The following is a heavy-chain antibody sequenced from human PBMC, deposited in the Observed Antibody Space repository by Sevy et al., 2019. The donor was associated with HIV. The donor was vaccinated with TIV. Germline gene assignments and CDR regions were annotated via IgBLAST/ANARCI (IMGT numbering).Heavy chain of an antibody. J-gene: IGHJ3*02. D-gene: IGHD2-15*01. CDR2: ISSSSSTI. CDR3: ARLAQACSGGSCYPPPADAFDI. V-gene: IGHV3-48*02. CDR1: GFTFSSYS. Sequence: GGSLRLSCAASGFTFSSYSMNWVRQAPGKGLEWVSYISSSSSTIYYADSVKGRFTISRDDAKNSLYLQMNSLRDEDTAVYYCARLAQACSGGSCYPPPADAFDIWGQGTMVTVSS.